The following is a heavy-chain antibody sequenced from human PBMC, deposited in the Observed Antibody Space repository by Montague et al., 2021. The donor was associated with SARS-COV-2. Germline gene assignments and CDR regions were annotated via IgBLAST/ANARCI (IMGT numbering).Heavy chain of an antibody. V-gene: IGHV3-33*06. CDR2: IRYDGSNE. D-gene: IGHD1-26*01. CDR1: GFTFSNYG. J-gene: IGHJ4*02. CDR3: AKDWSAKKIVGATHLDY. Sequence: SLRLSCAASGFTFSNYGLHWVRQAPGKGLEWVAVIRYDGSNEYYADSVKGRFTISRDNSKSTLYLQMNSLRAEDTAVYYCAKDWSAKKIVGATHLDYWGQGTLVTVSS.